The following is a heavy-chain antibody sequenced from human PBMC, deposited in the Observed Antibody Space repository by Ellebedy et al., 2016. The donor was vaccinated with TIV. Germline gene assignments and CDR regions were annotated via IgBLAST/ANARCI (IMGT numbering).Heavy chain of an antibody. Sequence: ASVKVSCKASGYTFTSYAMHWVRQAPGQRLEWMGWINAGNGNTKYSQKFQGRVTITRDTSASTAYMELSSLRSEDTAVYYCARGGVQLWLIAYWGQGTLVTVSS. CDR3: ARGGVQLWLIAY. D-gene: IGHD5-18*01. CDR1: GYTFTSYA. CDR2: INAGNGNT. V-gene: IGHV1-3*01. J-gene: IGHJ4*02.